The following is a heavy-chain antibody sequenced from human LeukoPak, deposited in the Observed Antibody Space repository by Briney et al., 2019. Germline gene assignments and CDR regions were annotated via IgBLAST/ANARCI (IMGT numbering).Heavy chain of an antibody. J-gene: IGHJ4*02. CDR1: GYTFTSYY. Sequence: EASVNVSCKASGYTFTSYYMHWVRQAPGQGLEWMGIINPSGGSTSYAQKFQGRVTMTRDTSTSTVYMELSSLRSEDTAVYYCAREFGSGSYYAETLFDYWGQGTLVTVSS. V-gene: IGHV1-46*01. CDR3: AREFGSGSYYAETLFDY. D-gene: IGHD1-26*01. CDR2: INPSGGST.